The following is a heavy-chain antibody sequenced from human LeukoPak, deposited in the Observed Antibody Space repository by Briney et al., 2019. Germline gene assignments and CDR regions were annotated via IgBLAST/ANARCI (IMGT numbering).Heavy chain of an antibody. Sequence: PGGSLRLSCAASGFTFSSYSMNWVRQAPGKGLEWVSSISSSSSYIYYADSVKGRFTISRDNAKNSLYLQMNSLRAEDTAVYYCAREGAIVATYQDFDYWGQGTLVTVSS. D-gene: IGHD5-12*01. CDR1: GFTFSSYS. CDR3: AREGAIVATYQDFDY. V-gene: IGHV3-21*01. J-gene: IGHJ4*02. CDR2: ISSSSSYI.